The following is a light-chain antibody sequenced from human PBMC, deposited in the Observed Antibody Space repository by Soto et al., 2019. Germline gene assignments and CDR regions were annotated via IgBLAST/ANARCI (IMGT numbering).Light chain of an antibody. CDR2: SNN. CDR1: RSNIGSNT. J-gene: IGLJ2*01. Sequence: QSVLTQPPSESGTPGQRVTISCSGSRSNIGSNTVNWYQQVPGTAPKFLIYSNNQRPSGVPKRFSGSKSGTSASLAISGLQSEDEADYYCATWDDSLNGHVVFGGGTKLIVL. V-gene: IGLV1-44*01. CDR3: ATWDDSLNGHVV.